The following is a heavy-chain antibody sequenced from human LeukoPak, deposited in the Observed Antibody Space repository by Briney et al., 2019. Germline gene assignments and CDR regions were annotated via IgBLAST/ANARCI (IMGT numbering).Heavy chain of an antibody. Sequence: GGSLRLSCAASGFTFSSFAMNWVRQAPGKGLEWVSTMSGDATSTYYADSVKGRFTISRDNSKNTLFLQMNSLRAEDTAVYYCAKPYSSGWWYFDYWGQGTLVTVSS. D-gene: IGHD6-19*01. CDR1: GFTFSSFA. J-gene: IGHJ4*02. CDR3: AKPYSSGWWYFDY. CDR2: MSGDATST. V-gene: IGHV3-23*01.